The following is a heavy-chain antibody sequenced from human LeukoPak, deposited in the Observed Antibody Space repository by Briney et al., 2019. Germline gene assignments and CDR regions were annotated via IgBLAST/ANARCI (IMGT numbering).Heavy chain of an antibody. CDR1: GGSISSGDYY. J-gene: IGHJ3*02. D-gene: IGHD3-10*01. CDR3: VGGGGGAFDI. CDR2: IYYSGST. V-gene: IGHV4-30-4*01. Sequence: SQTLSLTCTVSGGSISSGDYYWSWIRQPPGKGLEWIGYIYYSGSTYYNPSLKSRVTISVDTSKNQFSLKLSSVTAADPAVYYCVGGGGGAFDIWGQGTMVTVSS.